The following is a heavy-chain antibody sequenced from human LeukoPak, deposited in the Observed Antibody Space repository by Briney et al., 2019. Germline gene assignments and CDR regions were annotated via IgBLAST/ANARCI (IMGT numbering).Heavy chain of an antibody. Sequence: ASVKVSCKASGYTFTGYYMHWVRQAPGQGLEWMGIINPSGGSTSYAQKFQGRVTMTRDTSTSTVYMELSSLRSEDTAVYYCATVPLRIAVAGTEVDYWGQGTLVTVSS. D-gene: IGHD6-19*01. CDR3: ATVPLRIAVAGTEVDY. V-gene: IGHV1-46*01. CDR1: GYTFTGYY. CDR2: INPSGGST. J-gene: IGHJ4*02.